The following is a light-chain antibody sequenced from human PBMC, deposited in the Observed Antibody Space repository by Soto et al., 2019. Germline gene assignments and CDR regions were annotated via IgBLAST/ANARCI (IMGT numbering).Light chain of an antibody. CDR3: SSYAGSNNLV. V-gene: IGLV2-8*01. CDR2: EVS. Sequence: QSAPTQPPSASGSPGQSVTISCTGTSSDVGGYNYVSWYQQHPGKAPKLMIYEVSERPSGVPDRFYGSKSGITASLTVSGLQAEDEADYYCSSYAGSNNLVFGGGTKVTVL. CDR1: SSDVGGYNY. J-gene: IGLJ3*02.